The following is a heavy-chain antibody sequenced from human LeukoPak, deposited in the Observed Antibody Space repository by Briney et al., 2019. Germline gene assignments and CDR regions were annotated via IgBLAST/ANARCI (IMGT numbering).Heavy chain of an antibody. V-gene: IGHV3-30*18. CDR3: AKEAVRSTIFGVVIRGGNWFDP. J-gene: IGHJ5*02. D-gene: IGHD3-3*01. CDR2: ISYDGSNK. Sequence: GRSLRLSCAASGFTFSSYGMHWVRQAPAKGLEWVAIISYDGSNKYYADSVKGRFTISRDNSKNTLYLQMNSLRAEDTAVYYCAKEAVRSTIFGVVIRGGNWFDPWGQGTLVTVSS. CDR1: GFTFSSYG.